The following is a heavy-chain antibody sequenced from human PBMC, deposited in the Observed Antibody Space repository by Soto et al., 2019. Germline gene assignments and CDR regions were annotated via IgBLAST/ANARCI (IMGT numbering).Heavy chain of an antibody. CDR2: IYSGGST. CDR1: GFIVSSNY. V-gene: IGHV3-53*01. J-gene: IGHJ6*02. D-gene: IGHD5-18*01. Sequence: PGGSLRLSCAASGFIVSSNYMSWVRQAPGKGLEWVSIIYSGGSTYYADSVKGRFTISRDNSKNTLYLQMNSLRAEDTAVYFCAREADTPMVTHSYYYYGMDVWGQGTTVTVSS. CDR3: AREADTPMVTHSYYYYGMDV.